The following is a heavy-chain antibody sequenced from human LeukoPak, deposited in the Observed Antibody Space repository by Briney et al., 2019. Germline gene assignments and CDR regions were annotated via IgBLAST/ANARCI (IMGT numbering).Heavy chain of an antibody. CDR2: IYNSGST. V-gene: IGHV4-59*01. CDR1: GDSISNYY. Sequence: PSETLSLTCTVSGDSISNYYWNWIRQPTGKGLEWIGYIYNSGSTNYNPSLKSRVTISVDTSKNQFSLNLSSVTAADTAVYFCARRPWGGLDVWGQGTTVTVSS. D-gene: IGHD1-26*01. J-gene: IGHJ6*02. CDR3: ARRPWGGLDV.